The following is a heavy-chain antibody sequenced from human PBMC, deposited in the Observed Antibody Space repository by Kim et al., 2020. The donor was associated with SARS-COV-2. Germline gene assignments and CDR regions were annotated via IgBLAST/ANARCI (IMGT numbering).Heavy chain of an antibody. J-gene: IGHJ6*02. CDR2: ISADGGTA. V-gene: IGHV3-74*01. Sequence: GGSLRLSCAASGFTFSNYWMRWVRQAPGKGLVWVSEISADGGTANYADSVKGRFTISRDNAKNTLYLQMNSLRAEDSAVFYCARGFHRALDVWGQGTTVTVSS. CDR3: ARGFHRALDV. CDR1: GFTFSNYW.